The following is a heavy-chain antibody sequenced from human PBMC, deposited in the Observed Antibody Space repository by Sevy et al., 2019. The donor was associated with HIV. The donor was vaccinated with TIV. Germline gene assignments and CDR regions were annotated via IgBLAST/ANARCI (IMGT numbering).Heavy chain of an antibody. CDR3: AGENAWGRGYS. Sequence: SETLSLTCTVSGGSITSLYWNWIRRPPGKGLEWIASLHYNGHINYNPSLKSRVTLSLDTSKNQFSLRLSSVTAADTAMYYCAGENAWGRGYSWGQGTLVTVSS. D-gene: IGHD1-26*01. J-gene: IGHJ4*02. V-gene: IGHV4-59*08. CDR2: LHYNGHI. CDR1: GGSITSLY.